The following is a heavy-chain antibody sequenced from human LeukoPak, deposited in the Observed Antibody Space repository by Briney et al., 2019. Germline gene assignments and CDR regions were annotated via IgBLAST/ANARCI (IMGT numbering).Heavy chain of an antibody. CDR3: ARDQYYDYVWGSYRPNWFDP. Sequence: ASVKVSCKASGYTFTSYGISWVRQAPGQGLGWMGWISAYNGNTNYAQKLQGRVTMTTDTSTSTAYMELRSLRSDDTAVYYCARDQYYDYVWGSYRPNWFDPWGQGTLVTVSS. V-gene: IGHV1-18*01. J-gene: IGHJ5*02. CDR1: GYTFTSYG. D-gene: IGHD3-16*02. CDR2: ISAYNGNT.